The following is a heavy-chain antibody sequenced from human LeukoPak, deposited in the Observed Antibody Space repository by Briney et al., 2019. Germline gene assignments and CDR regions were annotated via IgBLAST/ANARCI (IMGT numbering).Heavy chain of an antibody. CDR1: GFTFSSYW. CDR3: ARSRYFDWYYFDY. D-gene: IGHD3-9*01. V-gene: IGHV3-7*01. Sequence: PGGSLRLSCAASGFTFSSYWMSWVRQAPGKGLEWVANIKQDGSEKYYVDSVKGRFTISRDNAKNSLYLQMNSLRAEDTAVYYCARSRYFDWYYFDYWGQGTLVTVSS. CDR2: IKQDGSEK. J-gene: IGHJ4*02.